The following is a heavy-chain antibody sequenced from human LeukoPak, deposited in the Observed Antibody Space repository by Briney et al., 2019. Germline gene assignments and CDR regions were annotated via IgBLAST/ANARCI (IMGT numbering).Heavy chain of an antibody. J-gene: IGHJ6*03. D-gene: IGHD5-18*01. CDR1: GFTFSSYS. Sequence: GGSLRLSCAASGFTFSSYSMNWVRQAPGKGLEWVSSISSSSSYIYYADSVKGRFTISRDNAKNSLYLQMNSLRAEDTAVYYCARLDTAMVFYYYYYMDVWGKGTTVTVSS. V-gene: IGHV3-21*01. CDR3: ARLDTAMVFYYYYYMDV. CDR2: ISSSSSYI.